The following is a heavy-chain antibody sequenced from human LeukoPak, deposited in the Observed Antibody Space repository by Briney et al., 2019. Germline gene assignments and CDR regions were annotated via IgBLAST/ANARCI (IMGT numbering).Heavy chain of an antibody. V-gene: IGHV3-30*04. CDR2: ISYDGSNK. CDR1: GFTFSSYA. CDR3: ARSDYSSSQVDY. J-gene: IGHJ4*02. D-gene: IGHD6-6*01. Sequence: PGRSLRLSCAASGFTFSSYALHWARQAPGKGLEWVAVISYDGSNKYYADSVKGRFTISRDNSKNTLHLQMNSLRAEDTAVYYCARSDYSSSQVDYWGQGTLVTVSS.